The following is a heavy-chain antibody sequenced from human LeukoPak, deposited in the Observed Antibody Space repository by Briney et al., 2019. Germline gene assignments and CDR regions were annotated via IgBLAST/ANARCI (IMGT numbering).Heavy chain of an antibody. J-gene: IGHJ6*03. V-gene: IGHV4-34*01. D-gene: IGHD4-23*01. Sequence: SETLSLTCAVYGGSFSGYYWSWTPQPPGKGLEWIGEINHSGSTNYNPSLKSRVTISVDTSKNQFSLKLSSVTAADTAVYYCARLLPVVGRGGGYYYYYMDVWGKGTTVTVSS. CDR1: GGSFSGYY. CDR3: ARLLPVVGRGGGYYYYYMDV. CDR2: INHSGST.